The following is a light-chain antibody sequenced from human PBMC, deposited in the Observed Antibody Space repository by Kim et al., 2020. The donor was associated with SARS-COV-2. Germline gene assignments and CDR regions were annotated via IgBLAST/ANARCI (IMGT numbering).Light chain of an antibody. CDR1: SLRSYY. Sequence: ALGQTVRITCQGDSLRSYYASWYQQKPGQAPVLVIYGKNNRPSGIPDRFSGSSSGNTASLTITGAQAEDEADYYCNSRDSSGNHLEVFGGGTQLTVL. CDR2: GKN. J-gene: IGLJ2*01. V-gene: IGLV3-19*01. CDR3: NSRDSSGNHLEV.